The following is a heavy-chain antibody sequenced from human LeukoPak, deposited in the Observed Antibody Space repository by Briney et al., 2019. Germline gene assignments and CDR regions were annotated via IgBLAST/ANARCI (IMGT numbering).Heavy chain of an antibody. CDR3: AREVGATAGADAFDI. Sequence: GGSLRLSCAASGFTFSSYSMNWVRQAPGKGLEWVSSISSSSSYIYYADSVKGRFTISRDNAKNSLYLQMNSLRAEDAAVYYCAREVGATAGADAFDIWGQGTMVTVSS. J-gene: IGHJ3*02. V-gene: IGHV3-21*01. CDR1: GFTFSSYS. CDR2: ISSSSSYI. D-gene: IGHD1-26*01.